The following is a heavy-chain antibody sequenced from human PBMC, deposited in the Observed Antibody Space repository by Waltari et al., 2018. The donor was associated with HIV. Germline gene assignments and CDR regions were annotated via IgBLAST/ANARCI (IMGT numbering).Heavy chain of an antibody. CDR3: ARAVSITMIVVVSGHAFDI. J-gene: IGHJ3*02. CDR2: INHSGST. Sequence: QVQLQQWGAGLLKPSETLSLTCAVYGGSFSGYYWSWIRQPPGKGLEWIGEINHSGSTNYNPSLKSRVTISVDTSKNQFSLKLSSVTAADTAVYYCARAVSITMIVVVSGHAFDIWGQGTMVTVSS. CDR1: GGSFSGYY. V-gene: IGHV4-34*01. D-gene: IGHD3-22*01.